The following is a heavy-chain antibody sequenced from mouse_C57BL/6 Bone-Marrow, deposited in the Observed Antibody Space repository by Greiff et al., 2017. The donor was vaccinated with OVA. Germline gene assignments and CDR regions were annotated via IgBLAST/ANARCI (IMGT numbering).Heavy chain of an antibody. CDR3: ARPYLEGFDY. D-gene: IGHD6-5*01. CDR1: GYAFSSSW. CDR2: IYPGDGDT. Sequence: QVQLKESGPELVKPGASVKISCKASGYAFSSSWMNWVKQRPGKGLEWIGRIYPGDGDTNYNGKFKGKATLTADKSSSTAYMQLSSLTSEDSAVYFCARPYLEGFDYWGQGTTLTVSS. J-gene: IGHJ2*01. V-gene: IGHV1-82*01.